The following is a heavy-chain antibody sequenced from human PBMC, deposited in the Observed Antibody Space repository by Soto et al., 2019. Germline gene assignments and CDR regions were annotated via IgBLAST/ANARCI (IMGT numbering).Heavy chain of an antibody. J-gene: IGHJ4*02. CDR1: GGTFSSYA. CDR3: ARFFEYSSSTANPLDY. V-gene: IGHV1-69*13. CDR2: IIPIFGTA. D-gene: IGHD6-6*01. Sequence: ASVKVSCKASGGTFSSYAISWVRQAPGQGLEWMGGIIPIFGTANYAQKFQGRVTITADESTSTAYMELSSLRSEDTAVYYCARFFEYSSSTANPLDYWGQGTPVTVSS.